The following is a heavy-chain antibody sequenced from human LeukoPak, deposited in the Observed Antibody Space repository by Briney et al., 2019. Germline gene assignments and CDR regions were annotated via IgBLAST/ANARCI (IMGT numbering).Heavy chain of an antibody. V-gene: IGHV1-69*04. CDR3: ARGIVVANYFDY. J-gene: IGHJ4*02. Sequence: ASVTVSCKASGGTFSSYAISWVRQAPGQGLEWMGRINPILGIANYAQKFQGRVTITADKSTSTAYMELSSLRSEDTAVYYCARGIVVANYFDYWGQGTLVTVSS. D-gene: IGHD2-21*01. CDR1: GGTFSSYA. CDR2: INPILGIA.